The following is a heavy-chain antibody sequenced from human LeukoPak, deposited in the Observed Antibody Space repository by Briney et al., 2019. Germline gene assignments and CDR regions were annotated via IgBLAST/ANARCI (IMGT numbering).Heavy chain of an antibody. CDR3: ARPGAYSNNPLDY. D-gene: IGHD4-11*01. V-gene: IGHV1-8*03. J-gene: IGHJ4*02. CDR1: GYIFTSYD. CDR2: MNPNSGNT. Sequence: ASVKVSCKASGYIFTSYDINWVRQATGQGLEWMGWMNPNSGNTGYAQKFQGRVTITRNTSISTAYMELSSLRSEDTAVYYCARPGAYSNNPLDYWGQGTLVTVSS.